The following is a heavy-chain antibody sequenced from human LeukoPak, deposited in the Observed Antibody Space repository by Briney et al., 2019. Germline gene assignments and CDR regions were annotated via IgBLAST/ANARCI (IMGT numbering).Heavy chain of an antibody. CDR2: ISWDGGST. CDR3: AKDMVRGVIGRGYFDY. D-gene: IGHD3-10*01. Sequence: GGSLRHSCAASGFTFDDYAMHWVRQAPGKGLEWVSLISWDGGSTYYADSVKGRFTISRDNSKNSLYLQMNSLRAEDTALYYCAKDMVRGVIGRGYFDYWGQGTLVTVSS. V-gene: IGHV3-43D*03. J-gene: IGHJ4*02. CDR1: GFTFDDYA.